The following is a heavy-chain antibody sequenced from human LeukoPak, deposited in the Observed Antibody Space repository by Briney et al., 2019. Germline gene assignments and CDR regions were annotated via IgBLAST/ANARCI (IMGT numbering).Heavy chain of an antibody. V-gene: IGHV1-8*01. D-gene: IGHD1-26*01. CDR1: GYTFTSYD. CDR2: MNPNSGNT. Sequence: ASVKVSCKASGYTFTSYDIKWVRQATGQGLEWMGWMNPNSGNTGYAQKFQGRVTMTRNTSISTAYMELSSLRSEDTAVYYCARERDIVGATLIDYWGQGTLVTVSS. J-gene: IGHJ4*02. CDR3: ARERDIVGATLIDY.